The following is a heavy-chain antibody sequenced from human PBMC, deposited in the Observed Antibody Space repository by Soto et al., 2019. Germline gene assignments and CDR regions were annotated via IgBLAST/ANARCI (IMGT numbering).Heavy chain of an antibody. J-gene: IGHJ4*02. V-gene: IGHV2-5*02. CDR1: GFSLTTSGVG. CDR2: VYWDDDK. Sequence: QITLKESGPTLVKPTETLTLTCTFSGFSLTTSGVGVGWIRQPPGKALEWLAVVYWDDDKRYSPSLRSRLTITKDASKNQVVLTMTNMDPVDTATYYCAHRQAGYKSGWNEGYFDYWGQGTLVAVSS. CDR3: AHRQAGYKSGWNEGYFDY. D-gene: IGHD1-1*01.